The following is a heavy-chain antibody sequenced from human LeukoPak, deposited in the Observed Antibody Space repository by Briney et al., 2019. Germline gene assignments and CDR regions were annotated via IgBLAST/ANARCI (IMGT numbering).Heavy chain of an antibody. J-gene: IGHJ6*02. CDR3: AREVDYDILTGYLYYYYYYGMDV. V-gene: IGHV1-46*01. D-gene: IGHD3-9*01. CDR2: INSSGGST. CDR1: GYTFTSYY. Sequence: GASVKVSCKTSGYTFTSYYMHWVRQAPGQGLVWMGIINSSGGSTSYAQKFQGRVTMTRDTSTSTVYMELSSLRSEDTAVYYCAREVDYDILTGYLYYYYYYGMDVWGQGTTVTVSS.